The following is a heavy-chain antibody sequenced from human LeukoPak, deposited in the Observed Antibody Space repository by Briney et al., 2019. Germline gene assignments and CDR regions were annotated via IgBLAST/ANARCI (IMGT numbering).Heavy chain of an antibody. V-gene: IGHV1-69*01. CDR1: GGTFSSYA. CDR3: ATRPGGPAAILHW. J-gene: IGHJ4*02. CDR2: IIPIFGTA. D-gene: IGHD2-2*01. Sequence: GSSVKVSCKASGGTFSSYAISWVRQAPGRGLEWMGGIIPIFGTANYAQKFQGRVTITADESTSTAYMELSSLRSEDTAVYYCATRPGGPAAILHWWGQGTLVTVSS.